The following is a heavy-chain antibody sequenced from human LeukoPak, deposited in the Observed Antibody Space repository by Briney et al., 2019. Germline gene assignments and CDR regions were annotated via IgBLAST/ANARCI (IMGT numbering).Heavy chain of an antibody. CDR3: ASTRWFDP. CDR2: INHSGST. CDR1: GGSFSGYY. J-gene: IGHJ5*02. V-gene: IGHV4-34*01. Sequence: PSETLSLTCAVYGGSFSGYYWSWIRQPPGKGLEWIGEINHSGSTNYNPSLKSRVTISVDTSKNQFSLKLSSVTAADTAVYYCASTRWFDPWGQGTLVTVSS. D-gene: IGHD1-1*01.